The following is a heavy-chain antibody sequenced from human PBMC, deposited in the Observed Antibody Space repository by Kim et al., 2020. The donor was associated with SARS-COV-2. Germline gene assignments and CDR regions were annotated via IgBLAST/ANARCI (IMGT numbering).Heavy chain of an antibody. J-gene: IGHJ6*02. CDR2: ST. Sequence: STYYADAVKGRFTISRDNSKNTLYLQMNSLRAEDTAVYYGAKRPNGMDVWGQGTTVTVSS. CDR3: AKRPNGMDV. V-gene: IGHV3-23*01.